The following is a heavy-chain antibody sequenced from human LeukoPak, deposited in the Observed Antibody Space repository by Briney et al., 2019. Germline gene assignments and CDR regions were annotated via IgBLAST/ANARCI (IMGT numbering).Heavy chain of an antibody. CDR2: IYYSGST. Sequence: SETLSLTCTVSGGSISSYYWSWIRQPPGKGLEWIGYIYYSGSTNYNPSLKSRVTISVDTSKNQFSLKLSSVTAADTAVYYCARSMTTVTTMDAFDIWGQGTMVTVSS. CDR3: ARSMTTVTTMDAFDI. V-gene: IGHV4-59*01. CDR1: GGSISSYY. J-gene: IGHJ3*02. D-gene: IGHD4-17*01.